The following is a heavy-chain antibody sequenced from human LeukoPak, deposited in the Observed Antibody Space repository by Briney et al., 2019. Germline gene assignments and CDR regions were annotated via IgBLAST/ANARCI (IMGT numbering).Heavy chain of an antibody. CDR3: ATGKGVAIFGVVRPHRPYSMDV. J-gene: IGHJ6*03. V-gene: IGHV4-38-2*02. Sequence: SETLSLTCTVSGYSISSGYYWCWIRQPPGKGLEWIGMIYHSGSTYYDPSLKRRVTISVDTSKNHVSLKVHSVSAADTALYYCATGKGVAIFGVVRPHRPYSMDVCGKGTTVTVPS. CDR2: IYHSGST. D-gene: IGHD3-3*01. CDR1: GYSISSGYY.